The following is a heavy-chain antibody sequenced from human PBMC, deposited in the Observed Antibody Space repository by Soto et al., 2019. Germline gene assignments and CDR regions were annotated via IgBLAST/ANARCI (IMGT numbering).Heavy chain of an antibody. CDR1: GGTFSSYA. CDR3: ARVIQSIAARRVNWFDP. CDR2: IIPIFGTA. J-gene: IGHJ5*02. Sequence: QVQLVQSGAEVKKPGSSVKVSCKASGGTFSSYAISWVRQAPGQGLEWMGGIIPIFGTANYAQKFQGRVTITADESTSTAYMELSSLRSEDTAVYYCARVIQSIAARRVNWFDPWGQGTLVTVSS. D-gene: IGHD6-6*01. V-gene: IGHV1-69*12.